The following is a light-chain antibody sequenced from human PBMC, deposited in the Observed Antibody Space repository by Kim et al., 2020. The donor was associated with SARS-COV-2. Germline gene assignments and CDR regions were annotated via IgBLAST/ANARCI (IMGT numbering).Light chain of an antibody. CDR3: DSRDSSGTHVL. CDR1: SLRNYY. Sequence: SSALTQDPAVSVALGQTVRITCQGDSLRNYYASWFQQKPRQAPVLVIYGKNNRPSGIPDRFSGSKSGNTASLTITGAQAEDEADYYCDSRDSSGTHVLFGGGTQLTVL. J-gene: IGLJ2*01. V-gene: IGLV3-19*01. CDR2: GKN.